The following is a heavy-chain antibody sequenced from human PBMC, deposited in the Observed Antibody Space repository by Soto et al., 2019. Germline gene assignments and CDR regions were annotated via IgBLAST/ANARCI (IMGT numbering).Heavy chain of an antibody. Sequence: SETLSLTCTVSGGSISSSSYYWGWIRQPPGKGLEWIGSIYYSGSTYYNPSLKSRVTISVDTSKNQFSLKLSSVTAADTAVYYCARTGRHPVDYWGQGTLVTVSS. CDR2: IYYSGST. CDR3: ARTGRHPVDY. J-gene: IGHJ4*02. V-gene: IGHV4-39*01. D-gene: IGHD3-10*01. CDR1: GGSISSSSYY.